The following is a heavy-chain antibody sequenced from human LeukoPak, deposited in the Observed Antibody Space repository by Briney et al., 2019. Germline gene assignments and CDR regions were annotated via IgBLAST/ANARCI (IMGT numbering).Heavy chain of an antibody. CDR2: ISGSGDGT. CDR3: AKDVGSSLYYFNY. D-gene: IGHD6-13*01. V-gene: IGHV3-23*01. CDR1: GFTFSSFA. J-gene: IGHJ4*02. Sequence: PGGSLRLSCAASGFTFSSFAMGWVRQAPGKGLEWVSAISGSGDGTHYGDSVKGRFTISRDNSKSTLYLQMISLRAEDTAVYFCAKDVGSSLYYFNYWGQGTLVTVSS.